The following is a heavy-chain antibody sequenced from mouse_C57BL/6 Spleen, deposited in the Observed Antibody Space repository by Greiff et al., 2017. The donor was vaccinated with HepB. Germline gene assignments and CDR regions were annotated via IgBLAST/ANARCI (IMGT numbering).Heavy chain of an antibody. J-gene: IGHJ4*01. D-gene: IGHD2-3*01. CDR1: GYAFSSSW. CDR2: IYPGDGDT. Sequence: VQLQQSGPELVKPGASVKISCKASGYAFSSSWMNWVKQRPGKGLEWIGRIYPGDGDTNYNGKFKGKATLTADKSSSTAYMQLSSLTSEDSAVYFCAPDGYRNWDGYAMDYWGQGTSVTVSS. CDR3: APDGYRNWDGYAMDY. V-gene: IGHV1-82*01.